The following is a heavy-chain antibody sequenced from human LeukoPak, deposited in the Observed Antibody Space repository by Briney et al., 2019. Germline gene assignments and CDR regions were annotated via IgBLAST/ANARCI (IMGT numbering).Heavy chain of an antibody. Sequence: GRSLRLSCGASGFTFSNYGMHWVRQAPGKGLEWVAVIWYDGSNKYYADSVKGRFTMSRDNSKNTLYLQMNSLRAEDTAVYYCAKDPVTMVRGVAGYFDYWGQGTLVTVSS. CDR1: GFTFSNYG. CDR3: AKDPVTMVRGVAGYFDY. D-gene: IGHD3-10*01. J-gene: IGHJ4*02. V-gene: IGHV3-33*06. CDR2: IWYDGSNK.